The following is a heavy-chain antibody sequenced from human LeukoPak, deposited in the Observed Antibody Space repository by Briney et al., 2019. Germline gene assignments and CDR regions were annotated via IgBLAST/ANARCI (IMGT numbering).Heavy chain of an antibody. V-gene: IGHV4-59*01. CDR2: IYDSGST. J-gene: IGHJ4*02. CDR3: ARSSSGWYGLADY. Sequence: SETLSLTCTVSGGSITNYYWSWIRQPPGKGLEGIGYIYDSGSTNYNPSLKSRVTLSVDTSKNQFSLKVRSVTAADTAVYYCARSSSGWYGLADYWGQGTLVTVSS. D-gene: IGHD6-19*01. CDR1: GGSITNYY.